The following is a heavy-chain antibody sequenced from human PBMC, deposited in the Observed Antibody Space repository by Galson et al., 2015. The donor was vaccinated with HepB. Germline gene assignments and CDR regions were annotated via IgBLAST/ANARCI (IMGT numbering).Heavy chain of an antibody. D-gene: IGHD3-3*01. CDR1: GFTFSSYG. V-gene: IGHV3-33*01. CDR3: AREERDFGVVIKATDY. J-gene: IGHJ4*02. Sequence: SLRLSCAASGFTFSSYGIHWVRQAPGKGLEWVAVIWYDGSSKYYADSVKGRFTISRDNSKNTVYLQMNSLRAEDTAVYYCAREERDFGVVIKATDYWGQGTLVTVSS. CDR2: IWYDGSSK.